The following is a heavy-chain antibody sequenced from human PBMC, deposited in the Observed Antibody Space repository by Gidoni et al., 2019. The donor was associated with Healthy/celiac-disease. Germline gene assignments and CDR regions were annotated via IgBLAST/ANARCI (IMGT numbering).Heavy chain of an antibody. V-gene: IGHV3-20*04. J-gene: IGHJ6*03. Sequence: EVQLVESGGGVVRPGGSLRLSCAASGFTFDDYAMSWVRQAQGKGLEWVSGINWNGGSTGYADSVKGRFTISRDNAKNSLYLQMNSLRAEDTALYYCARDSFLIVDTAMVVDYYYYMDVWGKGTTVTVSS. CDR2: INWNGGST. CDR3: ARDSFLIVDTAMVVDYYYYMDV. CDR1: GFTFDDYA. D-gene: IGHD5-18*01.